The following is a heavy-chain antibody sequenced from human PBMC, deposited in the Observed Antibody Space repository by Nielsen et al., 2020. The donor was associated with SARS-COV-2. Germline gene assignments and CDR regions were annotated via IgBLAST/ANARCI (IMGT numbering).Heavy chain of an antibody. V-gene: IGHV3-74*01. CDR3: ATSGAYFDY. J-gene: IGHJ4*02. CDR1: EFTFSSYW. Sequence: GGSLRLSCAASEFTFSSYWMHWVRQAPGKGLVWVSRINSDGSSTSYADSVKGRFTISRDNAKNTLYLQMNSLRAEDTALYYCATSGAYFDYWGQGTLVTVSS. CDR2: INSDGSST.